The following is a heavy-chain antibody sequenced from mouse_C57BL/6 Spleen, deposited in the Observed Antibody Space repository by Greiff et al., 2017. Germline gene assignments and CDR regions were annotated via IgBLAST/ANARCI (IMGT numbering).Heavy chain of an antibody. CDR3: ARWEGIYSNYFDY. CDR1: GYTFTSYW. D-gene: IGHD2-5*01. Sequence: VQLQQPGAELVMPGASVKLSCKASGYTFTSYWMHWVQQRPGQGLEWIGEIDPSDSYTNYNQKFKGKSTLTVDKSSSTAYMPLSSLTSEDSAVYYCARWEGIYSNYFDYWGQGTTLTVSS. J-gene: IGHJ2*01. CDR2: IDPSDSYT. V-gene: IGHV1-69*01.